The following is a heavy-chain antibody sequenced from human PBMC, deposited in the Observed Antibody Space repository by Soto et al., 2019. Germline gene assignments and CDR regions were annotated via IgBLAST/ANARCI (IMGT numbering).Heavy chain of an antibody. CDR2: IWYDGSNK. CDR1: GFSFSSYG. D-gene: IGHD4-17*01. Sequence: SVRLSCSASGFSFSSYGMHWVRQAPGKGLEWVAVIWYDGSNKYYADSVKGRFTISRDNSKNTLYLQMNSLRAEDTAVYYCARVRRDYGDFDYWGQGTLVTVSS. V-gene: IGHV3-33*01. CDR3: ARVRRDYGDFDY. J-gene: IGHJ4*02.